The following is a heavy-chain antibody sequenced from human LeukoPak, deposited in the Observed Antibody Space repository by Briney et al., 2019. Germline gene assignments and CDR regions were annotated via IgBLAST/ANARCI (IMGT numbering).Heavy chain of an antibody. CDR1: GFTFITYS. J-gene: IGHJ6*03. CDR3: AKDASGYDYYYYYYMAV. CDR2: ITGSGAFT. D-gene: IGHD5-12*01. V-gene: IGHV3-23*01. Sequence: GGSLRLSCAASGFTFITYSMTWVRQAPGRGLEWVSAITGSGAFTDYADSVKGRFTISRDNSKNTLYLQMNSLRAEDTAVYYCAKDASGYDYYYYYYMAVWGKGTTVTISS.